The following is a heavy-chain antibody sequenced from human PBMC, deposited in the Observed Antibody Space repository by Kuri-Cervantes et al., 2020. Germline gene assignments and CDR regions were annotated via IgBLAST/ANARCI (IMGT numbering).Heavy chain of an antibody. D-gene: IGHD6-13*01. CDR3: AKTMQQLAIDY. CDR1: GFTFSSYA. CDR2: ISYDGSNK. V-gene: IGHV3-30*18. Sequence: GESLKISCAASGFTFSSYAMSRVRQAPGKGLEWVAVISYDGSNKYYADSVKGRFTISRDNSKNTLYLQMNSLRAEDTAVYYCAKTMQQLAIDYWGQGTLVTVSS. J-gene: IGHJ4*02.